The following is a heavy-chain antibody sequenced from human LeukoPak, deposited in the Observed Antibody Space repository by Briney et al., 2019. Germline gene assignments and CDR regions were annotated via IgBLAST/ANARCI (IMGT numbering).Heavy chain of an antibody. J-gene: IGHJ4*02. CDR1: GYTFTSYD. CDR3: ARGYGYYYDSSGYYIDY. CDR2: MNPNSGNT. V-gene: IGHV1-8*01. D-gene: IGHD3-22*01. Sequence: ASVKVSCKASGYTFTSYDINWVRQATGQGLECMGWMNPNSGNTGYAQKFQGRVTMTRNTSISTAYMELSSLRSEDTAVYYCARGYGYYYDSSGYYIDYWGQGTLVTVSS.